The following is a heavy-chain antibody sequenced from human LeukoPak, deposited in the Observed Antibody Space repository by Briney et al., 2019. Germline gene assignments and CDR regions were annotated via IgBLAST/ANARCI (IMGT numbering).Heavy chain of an antibody. V-gene: IGHV4-4*07. J-gene: IGHJ4*02. CDR3: AREWHHVFDY. CDR1: GGPISSYS. CDR2: IYPKESP. D-gene: IGHD5-12*01. Sequence: SETLSLTCTVSGGPISSYSWSWMRQPAGKGLEWIGRIYPKESPNYNPPLKSRVIMSVHKSKNQFSLKLRSVTAADTAVYYCAREWHHVFDYWGQGNLVTVSS.